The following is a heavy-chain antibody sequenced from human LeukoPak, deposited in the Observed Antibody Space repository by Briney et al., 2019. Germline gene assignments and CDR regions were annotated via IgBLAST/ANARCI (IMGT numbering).Heavy chain of an antibody. CDR3: VKSKYYYYAMDV. Sequence: GGSLRLSSSASGFTFSSYVMHWVRQAPGKGLEYVLGINSHGGSTYYADSVKGRFTISRDNSKNTLYLQMSSLRAEDTAVYHCVKSKYYYYAMDVWGQGTTVTVSS. J-gene: IGHJ6*02. CDR1: GFTFSSYV. V-gene: IGHV3-64D*09. CDR2: INSHGGST.